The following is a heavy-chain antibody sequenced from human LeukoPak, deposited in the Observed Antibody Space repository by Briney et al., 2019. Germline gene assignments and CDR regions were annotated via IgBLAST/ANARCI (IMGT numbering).Heavy chain of an antibody. CDR1: GGSISSYY. Sequence: SETLSLTCTVSGGSISSYYWSWIRQPPGEGLEWIGYIYYSGSTNYNPSLKSRVTISVDTSKNQFSLKLSSVTAADTAVYYCARFVAMVRGVTQYYYYYGMDVWGQGTTVTVSS. V-gene: IGHV4-59*01. CDR2: IYYSGST. D-gene: IGHD3-10*01. J-gene: IGHJ6*02. CDR3: ARFVAMVRGVTQYYYYYGMDV.